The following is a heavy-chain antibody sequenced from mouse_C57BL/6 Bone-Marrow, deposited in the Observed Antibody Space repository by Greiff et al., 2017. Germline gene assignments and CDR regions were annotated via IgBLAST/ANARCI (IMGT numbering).Heavy chain of an antibody. CDR2: ISNGGGST. CDR3: ASLYGSFFAY. D-gene: IGHD1-1*01. Sequence: EVKLVESGGGLVQPGGSLKLSCAASGFTFSDYYMYWVRQTPEKRLEWVAYISNGGGSTYYPDTVKGRFTISRDNAKSTLYLQMSRLKSEDTAMYYCASLYGSFFAYWGQGTLVTVSA. J-gene: IGHJ3*01. V-gene: IGHV5-12*01. CDR1: GFTFSDYY.